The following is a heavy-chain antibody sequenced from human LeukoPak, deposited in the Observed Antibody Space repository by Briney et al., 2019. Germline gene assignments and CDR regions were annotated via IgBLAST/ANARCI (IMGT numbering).Heavy chain of an antibody. D-gene: IGHD3-10*01. V-gene: IGHV3-74*01. CDR2: ISSDGSIT. CDR1: GFTFSTYW. J-gene: IGHJ4*02. Sequence: GGSLRLSCAASGFTFSTYWMHWVRQAPGKGRVWVSRISSDGSITSSADSVKGRFTISRDNAKNTLYLQMTSLRAEDTAVYYCARHLNYYLDYWGQGTLVTVSS. CDR3: ARHLNYYLDY.